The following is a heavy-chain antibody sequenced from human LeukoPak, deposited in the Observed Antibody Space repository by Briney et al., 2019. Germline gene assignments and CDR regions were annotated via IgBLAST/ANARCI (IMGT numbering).Heavy chain of an antibody. D-gene: IGHD1-26*01. Sequence: GGSLRLSCAASGFTFSSYAMSWVRQAPGKRLEWVAVTWYDGSYKYYGDSVKGRFTISRDNSKNTLYLQMASLRVEDTAVYYCARQFDGSHPNAFDIWGQGTMVTVS. CDR3: ARQFDGSHPNAFDI. J-gene: IGHJ3*02. CDR2: TWYDGSYK. CDR1: GFTFSSYA. V-gene: IGHV3-33*08.